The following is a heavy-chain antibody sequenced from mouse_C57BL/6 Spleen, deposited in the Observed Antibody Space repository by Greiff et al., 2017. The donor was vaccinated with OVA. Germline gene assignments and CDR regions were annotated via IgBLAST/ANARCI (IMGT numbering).Heavy chain of an antibody. V-gene: IGHV1-26*01. CDR2: INPNNGGT. J-gene: IGHJ1*03. CDR3: ARGYGSSPSEYFDV. D-gene: IGHD1-1*01. CDR1: GYTFTDYY. Sequence: EVKVVESGPELVKPGASVKISCKASGYTFTDYYMNWVKQSHGKSLEWIGDINPNNGGTSYNQKFKGKAKLTVDKSSSTAYMELRSLTSEDSAVDYCARGYGSSPSEYFDVWGTGTTVTVSS.